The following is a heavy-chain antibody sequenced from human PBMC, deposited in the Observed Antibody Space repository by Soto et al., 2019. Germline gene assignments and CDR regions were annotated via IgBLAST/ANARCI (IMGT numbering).Heavy chain of an antibody. D-gene: IGHD2-2*01. CDR2: ILPILGTP. Sequence: QVQLVQSGAEVKKPGSSVKVSCRASGGTFSSYAVSWMRQAPGQGLEWMGVILPILGTPKYAQKFQGRVTIPADEYTTTAYMELSSLRPDDTAVYYCARESSSPNYYFYGMDVWGHGTTVIVSS. CDR3: ARESSSPNYYFYGMDV. CDR1: GGTFSSYA. J-gene: IGHJ6*02. V-gene: IGHV1-69*01.